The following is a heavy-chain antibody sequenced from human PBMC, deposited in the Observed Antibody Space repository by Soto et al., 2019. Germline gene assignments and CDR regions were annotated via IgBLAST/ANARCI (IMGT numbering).Heavy chain of an antibody. CDR3: AREGGSGNYRYYAMDV. CDR1: GGTFSSYA. J-gene: IGHJ6*02. V-gene: IGHV1-69*13. D-gene: IGHD3-10*01. Sequence: SVKVSCKASGGTFSSYAISWVRQAPGQGLEWMGGIIPIFGTANYAQKFQGRVTITADESTSTAYMELSSLRSEDTAVYYCAREGGSGNYRYYAMDVWGQGTTVTVSS. CDR2: IIPIFGTA.